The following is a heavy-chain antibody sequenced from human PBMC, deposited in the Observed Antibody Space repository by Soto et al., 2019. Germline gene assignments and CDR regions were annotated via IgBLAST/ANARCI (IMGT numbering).Heavy chain of an antibody. CDR2: IYYSGST. Sequence: SETLSLTCTVSGGSISSGVYYWIWIRQHPGKGLDWIGYIYYSGSTYYNPSLKSRVTISVDTSKNQFSLKLSSVTAADTAVYYCAREVSLAAAGQWNYFDYWGQGTLVTVSS. CDR1: GGSISSGVYY. J-gene: IGHJ4*02. D-gene: IGHD6-13*01. V-gene: IGHV4-31*03. CDR3: AREVSLAAAGQWNYFDY.